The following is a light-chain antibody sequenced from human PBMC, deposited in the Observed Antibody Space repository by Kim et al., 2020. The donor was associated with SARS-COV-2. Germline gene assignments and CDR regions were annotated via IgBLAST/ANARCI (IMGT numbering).Light chain of an antibody. V-gene: IGKV3D-15*01. CDR2: GAS. J-gene: IGKJ1*01. CDR1: QSVSSN. Sequence: EIVMTQSPATLSVSPGESATLSCRASQSVSSNLAWYQQQPGQAPRLLLYGASTRATGIPARFSGSGSGTEFTLTISSLQSEDFAVYYCHQYNNWPPSTFGQGTKVDIK. CDR3: HQYNNWPPST.